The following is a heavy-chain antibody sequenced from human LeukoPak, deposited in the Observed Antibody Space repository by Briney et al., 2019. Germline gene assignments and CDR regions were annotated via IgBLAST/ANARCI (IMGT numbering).Heavy chain of an antibody. D-gene: IGHD4-17*01. V-gene: IGHV4-61*08. CDR3: ARHTNGDHDY. Sequence: SQTLSLTCTVSGGSISSGGYYWSWIRQPPGKGLEWIGYIYYSGSTNYNPSLKSRVTISVDTSKNQFSLKLSSVTAADTAVYYCARHTNGDHDYWGQGTLVTVSS. J-gene: IGHJ4*02. CDR2: IYYSGST. CDR1: GGSISSGGYY.